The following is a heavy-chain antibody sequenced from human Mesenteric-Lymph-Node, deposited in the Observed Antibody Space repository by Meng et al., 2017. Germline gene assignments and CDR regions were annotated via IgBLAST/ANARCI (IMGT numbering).Heavy chain of an antibody. Sequence: SVKVSCKASGGTFSSYAISWVRQAPGQGLEWMGGTIPIFGTANYAQKFQGRVTITADKSTSTAYMELSSLRSEDTAVYYCARDYRTIFGVVNYFDYWGQGTLVTVSS. J-gene: IGHJ4*02. V-gene: IGHV1-69*06. CDR3: ARDYRTIFGVVNYFDY. CDR2: TIPIFGTA. D-gene: IGHD3-3*01. CDR1: GGTFSSYA.